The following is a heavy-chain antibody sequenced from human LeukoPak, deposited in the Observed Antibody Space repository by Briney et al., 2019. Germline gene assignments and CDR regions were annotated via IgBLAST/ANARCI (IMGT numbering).Heavy chain of an antibody. CDR1: GFTFSNYA. CDR3: APRGEYRSFDY. J-gene: IGHJ4*02. D-gene: IGHD5-18*01. CDR2: ISGSGGTT. Sequence: GGSLRLSCTASGFTFSNYAMSWVRQAPGKGLEWVSAISGSGGTTYHADPVKGRFTISRANSKNTLYLQMNSLRAEDTAVYYCAPRGEYRSFDYWGQGTLVTVSS. V-gene: IGHV3-23*01.